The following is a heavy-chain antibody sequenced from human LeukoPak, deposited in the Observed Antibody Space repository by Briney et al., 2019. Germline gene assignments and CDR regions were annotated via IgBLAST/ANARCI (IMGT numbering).Heavy chain of an antibody. D-gene: IGHD6-19*01. CDR1: GFTFSSYS. J-gene: IGHJ4*02. Sequence: GGSLRLSCAASGFTFSSYSMHWVRQAPGKGLEWVSSISSSSSYIYYADSVTGRFTISRDNAKNSLYLQMNSLRAEDTAVYYCARDVTVAEDYWGQGTLVTVSS. V-gene: IGHV3-21*01. CDR3: ARDVTVAEDY. CDR2: ISSSSSYI.